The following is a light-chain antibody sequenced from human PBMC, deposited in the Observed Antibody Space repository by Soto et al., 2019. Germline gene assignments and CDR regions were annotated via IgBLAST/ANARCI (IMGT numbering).Light chain of an antibody. CDR3: QQYDYSRT. CDR1: QSVSDS. J-gene: IGKJ1*01. V-gene: IGKV1-5*01. CDR2: DVS. Sequence: DIQMTQSPSTLSASVGDTVTITCRASQSVSDSLAWYQVKPEEAPKLLIFDVSNLETGVPSRFSGSGSGTEFSLTIRGLQPDDFATYYCQQYDYSRTFGQGTKVDIK.